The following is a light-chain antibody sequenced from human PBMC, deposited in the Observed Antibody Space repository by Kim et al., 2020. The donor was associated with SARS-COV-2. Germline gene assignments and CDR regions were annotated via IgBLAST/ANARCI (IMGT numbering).Light chain of an antibody. CDR3: QAWDSSTGV. J-gene: IGLJ2*01. CDR2: QDS. Sequence: SVSQGQTASITCSGDKLGDNYACWYQLKPGQSPVLGIYQDSKRPSGIPERFSGSNSGNTATLTISGTQAMDEADYYCQAWDSSTGVFGGGTQLTVL. CDR1: KLGDNY. V-gene: IGLV3-1*01.